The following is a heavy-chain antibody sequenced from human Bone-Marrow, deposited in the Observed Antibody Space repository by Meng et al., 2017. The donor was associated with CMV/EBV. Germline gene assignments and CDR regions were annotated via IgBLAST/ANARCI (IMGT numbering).Heavy chain of an antibody. V-gene: IGHV4-59*08. CDR3: ARVDEYFQH. J-gene: IGHJ1*01. Sequence: SETLSLTCTVSGGSISSYYWSWIRQPPGKGLEWIGYIYYSGSTYYNPSLKSRVTISVDTSKNQFSLKLSSVTAADTAVYYCARVDEYFQHWGQGTLVTVSS. CDR1: GGSISSYY. CDR2: IYYSGST.